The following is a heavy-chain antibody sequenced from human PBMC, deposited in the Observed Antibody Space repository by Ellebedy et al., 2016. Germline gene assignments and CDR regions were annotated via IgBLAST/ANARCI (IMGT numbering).Heavy chain of an antibody. CDR3: ARDGSEWSRDY. Sequence: GESLKISXAASGFTFSIAGTTWVRQAPGKGLEWVATIVFSGTATYYADSVKGRFIISRDNTKNSLFLQMNSLGVEDTAVYYCARDGSEWSRDYWGQGTLVTVSS. D-gene: IGHD3-3*01. CDR1: GFTFSIAG. J-gene: IGHJ4*02. CDR2: IVFSGTAT. V-gene: IGHV3-21*06.